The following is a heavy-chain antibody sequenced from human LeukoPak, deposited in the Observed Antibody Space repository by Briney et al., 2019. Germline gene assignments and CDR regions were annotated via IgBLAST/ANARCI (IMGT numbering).Heavy chain of an antibody. D-gene: IGHD3-22*01. J-gene: IGHJ6*02. V-gene: IGHV3-23*01. CDR3: AKYYYDSSSWKDYYYGMDV. Sequence: QAGGSLRLSCAASGFTFSSYAMSWVRQAPGKGLEWVSAISGSGGSTYYADSVKGRFTISRDNSKNTLYLQMNSLRAEDTAVYYCAKYYYDSSSWKDYYYGMDVWGQGTTVTVSS. CDR1: GFTFSSYA. CDR2: ISGSGGST.